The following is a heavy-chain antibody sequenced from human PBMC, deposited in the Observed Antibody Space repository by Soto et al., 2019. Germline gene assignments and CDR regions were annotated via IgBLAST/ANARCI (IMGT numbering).Heavy chain of an antibody. CDR2: INHSGST. Sequence: SQTLSLTCAVYGGSFSGYYWSWIRQPPGKGLEWIGEINHSGSTNYNPSLKSRVTISVDTSKNQFSLKLSSVTAADTAVYYCARSFLAATFDYWGQGTLVTVSS. D-gene: IGHD6-19*01. CDR1: GGSFSGYY. J-gene: IGHJ4*02. CDR3: ARSFLAATFDY. V-gene: IGHV4-34*01.